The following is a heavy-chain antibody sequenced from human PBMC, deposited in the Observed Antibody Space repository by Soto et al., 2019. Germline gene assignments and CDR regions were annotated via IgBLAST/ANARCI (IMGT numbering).Heavy chain of an antibody. CDR1: GGSISSSSYY. D-gene: IGHD2-21*02. CDR2: IYYSGST. Sequence: SETLSLTCTASGGSISSSSYYWGWIRQPPGKGLEWIGSIYYSGSTYYNPYLKSRFTISVNTSKNQFPQMLSSVTAADTAVYYCARQHIVVVTATDAFDIWGQGTMVTVSS. V-gene: IGHV4-39*01. CDR3: ARQHIVVVTATDAFDI. J-gene: IGHJ3*02.